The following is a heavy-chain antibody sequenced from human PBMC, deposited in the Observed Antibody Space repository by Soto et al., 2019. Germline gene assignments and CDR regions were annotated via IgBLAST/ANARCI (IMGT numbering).Heavy chain of an antibody. D-gene: IGHD1-26*01. V-gene: IGHV3-30-3*01. Sequence: QVQLVESGGGVVQPGRSLRLSCAASGFTFSSFAMHWVRQAPGKGLEWLAFISSDVVNYYYAESVKGRFTISRDNAKNTLYMQMNSLRNEYTAVYYCARGGAWTQVGLGYWGQGTLVTVSS. J-gene: IGHJ4*02. CDR3: ARGGAWTQVGLGY. CDR2: ISSDVVNY. CDR1: GFTFSSFA.